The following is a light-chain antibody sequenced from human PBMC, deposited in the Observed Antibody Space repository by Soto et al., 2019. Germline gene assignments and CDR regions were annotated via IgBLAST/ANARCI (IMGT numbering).Light chain of an antibody. CDR1: TGAVTSGYY. Sequence: QAVVTQEPSLTVSPGGTVTLTCASSTGAVTSGYYPNWFQQKPGQAPRALIYGTSKKHSWTPARFSGSLLGGKAALTLSGVQPEDEAEYYCLLYFGGHVRRFGGGTKLTVL. CDR2: GTS. J-gene: IGLJ3*02. CDR3: LLYFGGHVRR. V-gene: IGLV7-43*01.